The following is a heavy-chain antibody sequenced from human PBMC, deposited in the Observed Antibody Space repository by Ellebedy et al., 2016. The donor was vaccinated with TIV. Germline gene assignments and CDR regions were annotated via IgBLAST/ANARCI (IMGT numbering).Heavy chain of an antibody. V-gene: IGHV4-61*01. CDR2: IAYTGST. CDR1: GGSVSSGSYY. J-gene: IGHJ4*02. Sequence: GSLRLSCTVSGGSVSSGSYYWTWIRQPQGKGLEWIGSIAYTGSTNYNPSLKSRVTISVDTSKNQLSLKLNSVTAADTAVYYCARGSGWYRELYWGQGTLVTVSS. D-gene: IGHD6-19*01. CDR3: ARGSGWYRELY.